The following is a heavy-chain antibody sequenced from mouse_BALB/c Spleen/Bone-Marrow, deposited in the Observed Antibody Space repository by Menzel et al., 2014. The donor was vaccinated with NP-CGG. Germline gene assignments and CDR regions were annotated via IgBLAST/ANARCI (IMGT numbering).Heavy chain of an antibody. V-gene: IGHV8-12*01. CDR1: GFSLSTSGMG. D-gene: IGHD1-1*01. CDR2: IYWDDDK. J-gene: IGHJ2*01. Sequence: QVTLKVCGPGILQPSQTLSLTCSLSGFSLSTSGMGVSWIRQPSGKGLEWLTHIYWDDDKRYNPTLKSRLTISKDTSXNQVFLKINSVDTADTATYYCARRGDGSSYFDYWGQGTTLTVSS. CDR3: ARRGDGSSYFDY.